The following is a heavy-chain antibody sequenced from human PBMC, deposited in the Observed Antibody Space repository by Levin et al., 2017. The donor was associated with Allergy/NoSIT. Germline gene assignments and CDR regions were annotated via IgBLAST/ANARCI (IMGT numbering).Heavy chain of an antibody. V-gene: IGHV1-69*06. CDR1: GGSFSSDP. Sequence: SVKVSCKASGGSFSSDPINWVRQAPGQGLEWIGKIIPLFGSATYAQKFQGRVTIIADKSTSTVYMDLSSLSSEDTAIYYCARGSGAMGASSLDYWGQGTLVTVSS. CDR3: ARGSGAMGASSLDY. D-gene: IGHD1-26*01. J-gene: IGHJ4*02. CDR2: IIPLFGSA.